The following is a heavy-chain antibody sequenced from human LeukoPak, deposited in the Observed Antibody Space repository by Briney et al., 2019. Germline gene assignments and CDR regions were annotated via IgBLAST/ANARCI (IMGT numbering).Heavy chain of an antibody. CDR3: ARGRPYYDFWSGYRSFHFDY. CDR2: INHSGST. CDR1: GFTFSDHY. D-gene: IGHD3-3*01. Sequence: GSLRLSCAASGFTFSDHYMDWVRQPPGKGLEWIGEINHSGSTNYNPSLKSRVTISVDTSKNQFSLKLSSVTAADTAVYYCARGRPYYDFWSGYRSFHFDYWGQGTLVTVSS. V-gene: IGHV4-34*01. J-gene: IGHJ4*02.